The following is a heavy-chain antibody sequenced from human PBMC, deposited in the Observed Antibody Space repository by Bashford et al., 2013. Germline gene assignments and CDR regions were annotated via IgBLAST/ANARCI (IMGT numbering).Heavy chain of an antibody. CDR2: VRTKANTYAT. D-gene: IGHD3-3*01. V-gene: IGHV3-73*01. Sequence: WVRQMPGKGLEWVGRVRTKANTYATAYAASMKGRFTISRDDSKNTAYLQMNSLKTEDTAVYYCTRSPLYDFWSGYSNANDYWGQGTLVTVSS. J-gene: IGHJ4*02. CDR3: TRSPLYDFWSGYSNANDY.